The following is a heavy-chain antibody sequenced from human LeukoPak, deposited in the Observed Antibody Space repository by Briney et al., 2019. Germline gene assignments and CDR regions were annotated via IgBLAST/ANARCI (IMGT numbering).Heavy chain of an antibody. V-gene: IGHV1-18*01. J-gene: IGHJ6*02. CDR1: GYTFTRYA. D-gene: IGHD6-19*01. CDR3: ASDSLLGSSGWYYYGMDV. CDR2: ISAYNGNT. Sequence: ASVKVSCKASGYTFTRYAMNWVRQAPGQGLEWMGWISAYNGNTNYAQKLQGRVTMTTDTSTGTAYMELRSLRSDDTAVYYCASDSLLGSSGWYYYGMDVWGQGTTVTVSS.